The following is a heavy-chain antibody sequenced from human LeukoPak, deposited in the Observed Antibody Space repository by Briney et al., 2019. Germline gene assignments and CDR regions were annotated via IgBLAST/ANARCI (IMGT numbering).Heavy chain of an antibody. D-gene: IGHD2/OR15-2a*01. J-gene: IGHJ4*02. Sequence: GGSLRLSCAASGFTDSSNYMSWVRQAPGKGLGWVSVIYSGGSTYYADSVKGRFTISRDNSKNTLYLQMNSLRAEDTAVYYCARAYPDYFRIDYWGQGTLVTVSS. V-gene: IGHV3-53*01. CDR1: GFTDSSNY. CDR2: IYSGGST. CDR3: ARAYPDYFRIDY.